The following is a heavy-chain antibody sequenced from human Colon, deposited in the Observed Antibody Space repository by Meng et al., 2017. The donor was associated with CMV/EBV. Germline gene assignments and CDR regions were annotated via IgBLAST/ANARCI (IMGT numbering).Heavy chain of an antibody. CDR1: GGPVSSYY. V-gene: IGHV4-59*02. CDR3: ARDGSGSTGGFDY. CDR2: MYYSDSGST. Sequence: GSLRLSCTVSGGPVSSYYWSWIRQSPTKGLEWIGYMYYSDSGSTKYNPSLKSRVTISVDTSQNQFSLKLTSVTAADTAVYYCARDGSGSTGGFDYWGQGTLVTVSS. J-gene: IGHJ4*02. D-gene: IGHD1-26*01.